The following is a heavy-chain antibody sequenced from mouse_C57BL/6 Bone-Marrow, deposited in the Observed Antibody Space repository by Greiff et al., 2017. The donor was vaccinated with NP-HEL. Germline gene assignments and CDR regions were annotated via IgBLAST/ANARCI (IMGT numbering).Heavy chain of an antibody. D-gene: IGHD3-2*01. V-gene: IGHV1-64*01. CDR1: GYTFTSYW. CDR3: ARRSDRAMDY. CDR2: IHPNSGST. J-gene: IGHJ4*01. Sequence: QVQLQQSGAELVKPGASVKLSCKASGYTFTSYWMHWVKQRPGQGLEWIGMIHPNSGSTNYNEKFKSKATLTVDKSSSTAYMQLSSLTSEDSAVYYCARRSDRAMDYWGQGTSVTVSS.